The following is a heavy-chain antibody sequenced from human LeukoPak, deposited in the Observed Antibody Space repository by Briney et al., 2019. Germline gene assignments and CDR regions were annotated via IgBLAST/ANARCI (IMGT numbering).Heavy chain of an antibody. CDR3: ASLSMSPDYYYYYMDV. Sequence: SVKVSCKASGGTFSSYAISWVRQSPGQGLEWMGGIIPIFGTANYAQKFQGRVTITTDESTSTAYMELSSLRSEDTAVYYCASLSMSPDYYYYYMDVWGKGTTVTVSS. V-gene: IGHV1-69*05. D-gene: IGHD2/OR15-2a*01. J-gene: IGHJ6*03. CDR2: IIPIFGTA. CDR1: GGTFSSYA.